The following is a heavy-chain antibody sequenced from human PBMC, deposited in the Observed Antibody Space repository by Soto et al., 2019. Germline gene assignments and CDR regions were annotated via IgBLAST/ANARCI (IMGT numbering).Heavy chain of an antibody. CDR3: AKGRGGSGSLTPRVDF. Sequence: EVQLLESGGGLVQPGGSLRLSCAASGFTFNNYAMSWVRQAPGKGLEWASAISGGGDTTSYAESVKGRFTVSRDGSKNTLYLQMYSLSAEDTAVYYCAKGRGGSGSLTPRVDFWGQGTLVTVSS. CDR2: ISGGGDTT. D-gene: IGHD3-10*01. J-gene: IGHJ4*02. CDR1: GFTFNNYA. V-gene: IGHV3-23*01.